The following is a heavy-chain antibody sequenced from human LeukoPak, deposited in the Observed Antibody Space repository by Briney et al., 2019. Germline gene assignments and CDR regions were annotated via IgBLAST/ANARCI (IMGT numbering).Heavy chain of an antibody. CDR2: ISAYNGNT. CDR3: ARDMRPSSGWFRSEPVIDY. D-gene: IGHD6-19*01. V-gene: IGHV1-18*01. J-gene: IGHJ4*02. Sequence: ASVKVSYKASGYTFTSYGISWVRQAPGQGLEWMGWISAYNGNTNYAQKLQGRVTMTTDTSTSTAYMELRSLRSDDTAVYYCARDMRPSSGWFRSEPVIDYWGQGTLVTVSS. CDR1: GYTFTSYG.